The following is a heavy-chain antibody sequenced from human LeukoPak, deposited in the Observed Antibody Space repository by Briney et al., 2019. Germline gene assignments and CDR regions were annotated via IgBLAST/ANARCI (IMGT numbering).Heavy chain of an antibody. CDR1: GYTFTSYY. D-gene: IGHD6-13*01. CDR3: ARILSSSWEWAYFDY. Sequence: ASVKVSCKASGYTFTSYYMHWVRQAPGQGLEWMGIINPSGGSTSYAQKFQGRVTMTRDTSTSTVYMELSSLRPEDTAVYYCARILSSSWEWAYFDYWGQGTLVTVSS. J-gene: IGHJ4*02. V-gene: IGHV1-46*01. CDR2: INPSGGST.